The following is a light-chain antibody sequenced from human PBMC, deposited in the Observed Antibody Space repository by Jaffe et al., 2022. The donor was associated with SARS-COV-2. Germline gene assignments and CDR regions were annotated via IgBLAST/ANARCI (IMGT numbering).Light chain of an antibody. J-gene: IGKJ1*01. V-gene: IGKV1-39*01. CDR1: QSISTY. Sequence: DIQMTQSPSSLSASVGDRVTITCRASQSISTYLNWYQQKPGKAPTVLIHAASSLQSGVPSRFSGSGSGTGFTLTISDLQPEDSATYYCQQSYITLAWTFGQGTKVEIK. CDR3: QQSYITLAWT. CDR2: AAS.